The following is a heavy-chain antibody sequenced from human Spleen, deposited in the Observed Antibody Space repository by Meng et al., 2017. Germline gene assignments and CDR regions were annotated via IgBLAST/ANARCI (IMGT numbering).Heavy chain of an antibody. J-gene: IGHJ4*02. D-gene: IGHD4-11*01. CDR2: INHSGST. CDR3: ARGPTTMAHDFNY. Sequence: QGQLQQWGAGLLKPSATLPLTCVVSGGSFSDYYWSWIRQPPGKGLEWIGEINHSGSTNYNPSLESRATISVDTSQNNLSLKLSSVTAADSAVYYCARGPTTMAHDFNYWGQGTLVTVSS. CDR1: GGSFSDYY. V-gene: IGHV4-34*01.